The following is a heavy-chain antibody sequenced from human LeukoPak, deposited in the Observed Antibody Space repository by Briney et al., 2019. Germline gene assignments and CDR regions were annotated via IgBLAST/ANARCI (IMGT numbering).Heavy chain of an antibody. D-gene: IGHD6-19*01. J-gene: IGHJ4*02. CDR2: IYHSGST. CDR1: GGSISSSNW. CDR3: ARDVRSQGAVAGFDY. Sequence: SGTLSLTCAVSGGSISSSNWWSWVRQPPRKGLEWIGEIYHSGSTNYNPSLKSRVTISVDKSKNQFSLKLSSVTAADTAVYYCARDVRSQGAVAGFDYWGQGTLVTVSS. V-gene: IGHV4-4*02.